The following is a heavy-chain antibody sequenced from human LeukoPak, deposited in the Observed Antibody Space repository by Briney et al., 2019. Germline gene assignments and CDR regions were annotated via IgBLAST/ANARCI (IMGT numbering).Heavy chain of an antibody. CDR2: INHSGST. CDR3: AXXXXXXXGSYPFDY. J-gene: IGHJ4*02. CDR1: GGSLSGYY. V-gene: IGHV4-34*06. Sequence: PSETLSLTCAVYGGSLSGYYWTWIRQPPGKGLEWIGEINHSGSTNYNPSLKSRVTISLTTSKNQFSLKLDSVTAADPAAYYCAXXXXXXXGSYPFDYWGQGTLVTVSS. D-gene: IGHD1-26*01.